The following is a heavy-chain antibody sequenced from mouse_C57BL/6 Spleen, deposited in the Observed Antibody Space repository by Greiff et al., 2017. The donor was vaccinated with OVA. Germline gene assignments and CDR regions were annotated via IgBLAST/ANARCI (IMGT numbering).Heavy chain of an antibody. CDR3: ARASGSSYDYAMDY. D-gene: IGHD1-1*01. CDR2: IDPNSGGT. V-gene: IGHV1-72*01. Sequence: VQLQQSGAELVKPGASVKLSCKASGYTFTSYWMHWVKQRPGRGLEWIGRIDPNSGGTKYNEKFKSKATLTVDKPSSTAYMQLSSLTSEDSAVYYCARASGSSYDYAMDYWGQGTSVTVSS. J-gene: IGHJ4*01. CDR1: GYTFTSYW.